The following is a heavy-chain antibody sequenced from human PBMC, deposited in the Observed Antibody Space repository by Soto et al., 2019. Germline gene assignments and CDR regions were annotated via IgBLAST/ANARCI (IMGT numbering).Heavy chain of an antibody. Sequence: QVTLKESGPVLVKPTETLTLTCTVSGLSLSKGRLGVSWIRQPPGKALEWLAHIFSNDDKSYSTSLKSRLTIYKDTSRSQVGLTMTNMDTVDSAPYYCAVIKDCSRTACYLAPFDPWGQGTLVTVAS. CDR1: GLSLSKGRLG. CDR3: AVIKDCSRTACYLAPFDP. V-gene: IGHV2-26*01. CDR2: IFSNDDK. J-gene: IGHJ5*02. D-gene: IGHD2-2*01.